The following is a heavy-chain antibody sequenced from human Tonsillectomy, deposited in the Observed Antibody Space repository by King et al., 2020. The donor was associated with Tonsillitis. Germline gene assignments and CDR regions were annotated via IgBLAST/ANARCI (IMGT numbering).Heavy chain of an antibody. D-gene: IGHD3-10*01. J-gene: IGHJ4*02. Sequence: VQLVESGAEVKKPGSSVKVSCKASGGTFSSYAISWVRQAPGQGLEWMGGIIPIFGTGNYAQKFQGRVTITADESTSTAYMELSSLRSEDTAVYYCARGERYDGSGSYPGLDYWGQGTLVTVSS. CDR3: ARGERYDGSGSYPGLDY. V-gene: IGHV1-69*01. CDR1: GGTFSSYA. CDR2: IIPIFGTG.